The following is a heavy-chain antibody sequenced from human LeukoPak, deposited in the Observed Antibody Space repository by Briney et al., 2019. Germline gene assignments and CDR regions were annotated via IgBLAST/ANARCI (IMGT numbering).Heavy chain of an antibody. V-gene: IGHV3-66*01. D-gene: IGHD6-13*01. CDR1: GFTFNNAW. CDR2: IYSGGSI. Sequence: GGSLRLSCTASGFTFNNAWMSWVRQAPGKGLEWVSVIYSGGSIYYADSVKGRFTISRDNSKNTLYLQMNSLRAEDTAVYYCARGKDTLAAGGPVGFDYWGQGTLVTVSS. CDR3: ARGKDTLAAGGPVGFDY. J-gene: IGHJ4*02.